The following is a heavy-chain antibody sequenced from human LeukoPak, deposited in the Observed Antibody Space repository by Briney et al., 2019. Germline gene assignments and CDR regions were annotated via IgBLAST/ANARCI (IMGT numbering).Heavy chain of an antibody. Sequence: ASVKVSCTASGYTFTSYAMHWVRQAPGQRLEWMGWINAGNGNTKYSQKFQGRVTITRDTSASTAYMELSSLRSEDTAVYYCARGTVTEPFDYWGQGTLVTVSS. J-gene: IGHJ4*02. CDR2: INAGNGNT. D-gene: IGHD4-17*01. V-gene: IGHV1-3*01. CDR1: GYTFTSYA. CDR3: ARGTVTEPFDY.